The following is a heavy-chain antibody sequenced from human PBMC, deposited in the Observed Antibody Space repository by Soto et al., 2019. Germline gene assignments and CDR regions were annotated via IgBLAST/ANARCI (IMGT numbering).Heavy chain of an antibody. CDR2: ISSSSSYI. D-gene: IGHD6-13*01. CDR3: ARGEAADQNDAFDI. J-gene: IGHJ3*02. V-gene: IGHV3-21*01. Sequence: GGSLRLSCAASGFTFSSYSMNWVRQAPGKGLEWVSSISSSSSYIYYADSVKGRFTISRDNAKNSLYLQMNSLRAEDTAVYYCARGEAADQNDAFDIWGQGTMVTVSS. CDR1: GFTFSSYS.